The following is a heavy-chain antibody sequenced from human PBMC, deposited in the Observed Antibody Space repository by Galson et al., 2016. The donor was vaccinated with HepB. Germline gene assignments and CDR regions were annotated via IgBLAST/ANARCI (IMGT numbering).Heavy chain of an antibody. CDR1: GFNFSTFT. J-gene: IGHJ4*02. D-gene: IGHD3-10*01. V-gene: IGHV3-21*06. CDR3: ARWSRGTGSSLDF. Sequence: LRLSCAASGFNFSTFTVNWVRQVPGKGLEWVSSISSSSLNIYYAASLRGRFTVSRDNSKNSLFLQMNSLGAEDTAIYYSARWSRGTGSSLDFWGQGTLVTVSS. CDR2: ISSSSLNI.